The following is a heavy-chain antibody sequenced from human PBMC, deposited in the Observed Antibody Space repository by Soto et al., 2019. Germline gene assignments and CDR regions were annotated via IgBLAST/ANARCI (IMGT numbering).Heavy chain of an antibody. Sequence: SETLSLTCAVYGGSFSGYYWSWIRQPPGKGLEWIGEINHSGSTNYNPSLKSRVTISVDTSKNQFSLKLSSVTAADTAVYYCARATGDFDYWGQGTLVTVSS. CDR2: INHSGST. V-gene: IGHV4-34*01. CDR3: ARATGDFDY. J-gene: IGHJ4*02. CDR1: GGSFSGYY.